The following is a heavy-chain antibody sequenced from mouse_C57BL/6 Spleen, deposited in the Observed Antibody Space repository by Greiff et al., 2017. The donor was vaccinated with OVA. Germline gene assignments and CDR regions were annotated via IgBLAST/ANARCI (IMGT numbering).Heavy chain of an antibody. D-gene: IGHD1-1*01. CDR3: ARSYYYGSSPWYFDV. V-gene: IGHV1-69*01. CDR1: GYTFTSYW. J-gene: IGHJ1*03. CDR2: IDPSDSYT. Sequence: QVHVKQPGAELVMPGASVKLSCKASGYTFTSYWMHWVKQRPGQGLEWIGEIDPSDSYTNYNQKFKGKSTLTVDKSSSTAYMHLSSLTSEDSAVYYCARSYYYGSSPWYFDVWGTGTTVTVSS.